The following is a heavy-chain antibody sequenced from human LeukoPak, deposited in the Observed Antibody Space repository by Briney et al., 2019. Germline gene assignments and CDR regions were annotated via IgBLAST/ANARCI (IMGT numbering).Heavy chain of an antibody. CDR1: GGSISSSSYY. V-gene: IGHV4-39*07. J-gene: IGHJ4*02. CDR3: ARVRTIFGVGDDY. CDR2: IYYSGST. D-gene: IGHD3-3*01. Sequence: PSETLSLTCTVSGGSISSSSYYWGWICQPPGKGLEWIGSIYYSGSTYYNPSLKSRVTISVDTSKNQFSLKLSSVTAADTAVYYCARVRTIFGVGDDYWGQGALVTVSS.